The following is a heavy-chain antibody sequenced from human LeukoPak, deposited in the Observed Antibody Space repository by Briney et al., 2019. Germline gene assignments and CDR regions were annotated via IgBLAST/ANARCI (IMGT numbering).Heavy chain of an antibody. J-gene: IGHJ4*02. CDR3: GRASVGCSRTSCYPLVGY. V-gene: IGHV1-69*05. CDR2: IIPIFGTA. Sequence: SVNVSCKASGGTFSSYAISWVRQAPGQGLEWMGGIIPIFGTANYAQKFQGRVTNTTDESTRTAYMEVSSLKSEDTAVEYCGRASVGCSRTSCYPLVGYWGQGNLVTVSS. CDR1: GGTFSSYA. D-gene: IGHD2-2*01.